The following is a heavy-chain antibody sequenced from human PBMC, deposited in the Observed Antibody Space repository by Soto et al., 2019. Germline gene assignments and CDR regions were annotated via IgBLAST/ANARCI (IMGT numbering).Heavy chain of an antibody. CDR2: MNPNSGNT. CDR3: ARDENYYDSSGYYYSYF. D-gene: IGHD3-22*01. V-gene: IGHV1-8*01. CDR1: GYTFTSYD. J-gene: IGHJ3*01. Sequence: ASVKVSCKASGYTFTSYDINWVRQATGQGLEWMGWMNPNSGNTGYAQKFQGRVTMTTDTSTSTAYMELRSLRSDDTAVYYCARDENYYDSSGYYYSYFWGQGTMVTVSS.